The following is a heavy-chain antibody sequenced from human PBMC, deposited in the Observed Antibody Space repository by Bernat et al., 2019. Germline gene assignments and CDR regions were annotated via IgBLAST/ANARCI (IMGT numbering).Heavy chain of an antibody. V-gene: IGHV3-23*01. CDR1: GFTFSSYA. CDR2: ISASGGST. J-gene: IGHJ4*02. CDR3: AKELFPYLRTERGFFDY. D-gene: IGHD2-21*01. Sequence: EVQLLVSGGGLVQPGGSLRLSCAASGFTFSSYAMSWVRQAPGKGLEWVSAISASGGSTLYADSVKGRFTISRDNSKNTLYLQMDSLRAEDTAVYYCAKELFPYLRTERGFFDYWGQGTLVTVSS.